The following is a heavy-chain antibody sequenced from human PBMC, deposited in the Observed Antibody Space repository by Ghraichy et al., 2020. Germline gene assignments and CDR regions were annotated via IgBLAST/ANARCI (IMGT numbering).Heavy chain of an antibody. Sequence: SETLSLTCTVSGGSVSSGSYYWSWIRQPPGKGLEWIGYVYYSGSTNYNPSLKSRVTISVDTSENHFSLKLSSVTAADTAVYYCVRSSSWAVAGPEGFDYWGQGTLVTVSS. CDR2: VYYSGST. CDR3: VRSSSWAVAGPEGFDY. V-gene: IGHV4-61*03. CDR1: GGSVSSGSYY. D-gene: IGHD6-19*01. J-gene: IGHJ4*02.